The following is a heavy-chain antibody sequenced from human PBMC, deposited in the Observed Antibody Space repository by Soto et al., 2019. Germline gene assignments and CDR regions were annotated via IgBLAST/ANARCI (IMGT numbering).Heavy chain of an antibody. J-gene: IGHJ6*02. Sequence: QVQLVQSGAEVKKPGASVKVSCKASGYTFTSYGISWVRQAPGQGLEWMGWISAYNGNTNYAQKLQGRVTMTTDTSXXPXYXXPRSLRSDDTAVYYCARDAGYYGSGSPYYSYGMDVWGQGTTVTVSS. V-gene: IGHV1-18*01. CDR3: ARDAGYYGSGSPYYSYGMDV. CDR2: ISAYNGNT. D-gene: IGHD3-10*01. CDR1: GYTFTSYG.